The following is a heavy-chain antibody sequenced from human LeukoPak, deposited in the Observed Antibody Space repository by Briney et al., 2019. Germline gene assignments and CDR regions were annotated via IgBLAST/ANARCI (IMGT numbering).Heavy chain of an antibody. D-gene: IGHD2-15*01. J-gene: IGHJ4*02. V-gene: IGHV3-23*01. CDR1: GFTFSSYA. CDR2: ISGSGGTT. CDR3: AKADGATCYNPSDY. Sequence: GGSLRLSCAASGFTFSSYAMNWVRQAPGKGLEWVSAISGSGGTTYYADFVKGRFTISRDNSKNTLDLQMNSLRAEDTALYYCAKADGATCYNPSDYWGQGTLVTVSS.